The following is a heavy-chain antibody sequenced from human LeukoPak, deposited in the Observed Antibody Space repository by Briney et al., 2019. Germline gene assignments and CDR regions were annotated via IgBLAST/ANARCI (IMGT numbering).Heavy chain of an antibody. D-gene: IGHD3-10*01. CDR1: GFTFTSYS. J-gene: IGHJ4*02. Sequence: GGSLRLSCAASGFTFTSYSMNWVRQAPGKGLEWVSDISGSGHTTNYADSVEGRFSISRDNSKTTLYLQMSSLRVEDTAVYYCVEGIFDYWGQGTLVTVSS. CDR2: ISGSGHTT. V-gene: IGHV3-23*01. CDR3: VEGIFDY.